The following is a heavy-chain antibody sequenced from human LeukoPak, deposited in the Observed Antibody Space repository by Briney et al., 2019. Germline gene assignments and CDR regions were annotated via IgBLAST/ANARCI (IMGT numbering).Heavy chain of an antibody. CDR2: IYYSGST. D-gene: IGHD3-22*01. J-gene: IGHJ3*02. CDR1: GGSTSSYY. V-gene: IGHV4-59*08. Sequence: SETLSLTCTVSGGSTSSYYWTWIRQPPGKGLEWIGYIYYSGSTNYNPSLKSRVTISLDTSKNQFSLNLTSVTAADTAVYYCARLSYYYDSSESDIWGQGTMVTVSS. CDR3: ARLSYYYDSSESDI.